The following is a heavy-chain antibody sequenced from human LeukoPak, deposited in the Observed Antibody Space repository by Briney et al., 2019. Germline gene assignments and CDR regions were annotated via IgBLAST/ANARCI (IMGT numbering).Heavy chain of an antibody. J-gene: IGHJ4*02. CDR3: ARGGYSSGWGY. D-gene: IGHD6-19*01. CDR2: ITSSTTTI. V-gene: IGHV3-48*01. CDR1: GFTFSSYS. Sequence: GGSLRLSCAASGFTFSSYSMNWVRQAPGKGLEWVSYITSSTTTIYYADSVKGRFTISRDNAKNSLYLQMNSLRAEDTAVYYCARGGYSSGWGYWGQGTLVTVSS.